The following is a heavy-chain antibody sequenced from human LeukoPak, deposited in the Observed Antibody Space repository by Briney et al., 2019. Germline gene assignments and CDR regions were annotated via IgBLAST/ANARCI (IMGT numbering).Heavy chain of an antibody. CDR2: TSDSGGST. CDR3: AKDQGRYSSSANYFDY. J-gene: IGHJ4*02. V-gene: IGHV3-23*01. D-gene: IGHD6-6*01. Sequence: GGSLRLSCAASGFTFSSYAMSWVRQAPGKGLEWVSATSDSGGSTYYADSVKGRFTISRDNSKNTLYLQMNSLRAEDTAVYYCAKDQGRYSSSANYFDYWGQGTLVTVSS. CDR1: GFTFSSYA.